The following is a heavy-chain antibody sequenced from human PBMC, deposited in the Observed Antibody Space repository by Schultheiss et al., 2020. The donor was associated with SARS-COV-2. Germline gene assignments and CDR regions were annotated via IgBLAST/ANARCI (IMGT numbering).Heavy chain of an antibody. J-gene: IGHJ6*03. CDR3: AKAPLYYYMDV. Sequence: SETLSLTCTVSGGPISSYYWSWFRQPPGKGLEWIWFIYYSGSTNYNPSLKSRVTISVDTSKNQFPLKLSFVTAADTAVYYCAKAPLYYYMDVWGEGTTVTVYS. CDR2: IYYSGST. V-gene: IGHV4-59*12. CDR1: GGPISSYY.